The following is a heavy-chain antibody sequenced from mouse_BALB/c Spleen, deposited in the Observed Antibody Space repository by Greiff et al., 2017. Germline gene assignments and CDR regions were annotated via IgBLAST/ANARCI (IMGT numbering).Heavy chain of an antibody. CDR3: ARDYYGNYDAMDY. V-gene: IGHV1-87*01. J-gene: IGHJ4*01. D-gene: IGHD2-1*01. Sequence: VQLQQSGAELARPGASVKLSCKASGYTFTSYWMQWVKQRPGQGLEWIGAIYPGDGDTRYTQKFKGKATLTADKSSSTAYMQLSSLASEDSAVYYCARDYYGNYDAMDYWGQGTSVTVSS. CDR2: IYPGDGDT. CDR1: GYTFTSYW.